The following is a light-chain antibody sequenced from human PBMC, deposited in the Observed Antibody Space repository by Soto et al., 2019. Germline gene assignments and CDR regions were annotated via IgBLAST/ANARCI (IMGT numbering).Light chain of an antibody. CDR2: GAS. CDR3: QQYSQWPSYT. CDR1: QSVSSN. J-gene: IGKJ2*01. V-gene: IGKV3D-15*01. Sequence: EIVMTQSPATLSVSPGERATLSCRASQSVSSNLAWYQQKPGQAPRLLIYGASTGAPGIPARFSASGSGTEFTLTISSLQSEDFAVYYCQQYSQWPSYTFGQGTKVDI.